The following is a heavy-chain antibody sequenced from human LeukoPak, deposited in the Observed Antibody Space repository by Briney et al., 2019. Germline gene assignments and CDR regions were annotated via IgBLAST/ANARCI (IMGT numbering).Heavy chain of an antibody. Sequence: PGGSLRLSCAASGFTFSSYWMSWVRQAPGKGLEWVANIKQDGSEKYYVDSVKGRFTISRENAKNSLYLQMNSLRAEDTAVYYCARALTYYYDSSGYYENWGQGTLVTVSS. CDR3: ARALTYYYDSSGYYEN. CDR2: IKQDGSEK. CDR1: GFTFSSYW. V-gene: IGHV3-7*01. D-gene: IGHD3-22*01. J-gene: IGHJ4*02.